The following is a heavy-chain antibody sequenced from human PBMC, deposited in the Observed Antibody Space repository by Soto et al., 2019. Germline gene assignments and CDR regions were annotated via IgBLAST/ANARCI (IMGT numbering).Heavy chain of an antibody. CDR2: IKEDGSEK. CDR1: GLTFSSYW. J-gene: IGHJ4*02. V-gene: IGHV3-7*02. D-gene: IGHD6-19*01. Sequence: PGGSLRLSCAASGLTFSSYWMNWVRQAPGKGLEWVANIKEDGSEKYYVDSVKGRFTISRDNAKYSMYLQMNNLRAEDTAVYYCGSGSGWLFDYRGQGIVVTVSA. CDR3: GSGSGWLFDY.